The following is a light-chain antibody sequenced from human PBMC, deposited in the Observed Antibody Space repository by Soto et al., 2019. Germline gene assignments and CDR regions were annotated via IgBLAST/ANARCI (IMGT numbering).Light chain of an antibody. CDR3: QQRSNWPPIT. Sequence: IVLTQSPATLSLSPGERATLSCRASQSVSSYLAWYQQKPGQAPRLLIYDASNRATGIPARFSGSGSGTDFTLTISSLEPEDFAVYYCQQRSNWPPITIGQGTRLEI. CDR2: DAS. V-gene: IGKV3-11*01. J-gene: IGKJ5*01. CDR1: QSVSSY.